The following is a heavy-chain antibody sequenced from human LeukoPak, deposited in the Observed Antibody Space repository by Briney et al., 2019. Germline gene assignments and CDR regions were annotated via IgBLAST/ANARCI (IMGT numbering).Heavy chain of an antibody. J-gene: IGHJ2*01. CDR3: ARGYCSSTSCPDFDL. CDR1: GGSFSGYY. V-gene: IGHV4-34*01. Sequence: SSETLSLTCAVYGGSFSGYYWSWIRQPPGKGLEWIGEINHSGSTNYNPSLKSRVTISVDTSKNQFSLKLSSVIAADTAVYYCARGYCSSTSCPDFDLWGRGTLVTVSS. D-gene: IGHD2-2*01. CDR2: INHSGST.